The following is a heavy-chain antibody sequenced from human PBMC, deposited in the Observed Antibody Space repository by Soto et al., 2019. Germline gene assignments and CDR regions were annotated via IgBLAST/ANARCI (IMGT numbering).Heavy chain of an antibody. D-gene: IGHD3-22*01. CDR3: ARAVGIYHSSGYYGGGFYYFDN. Sequence: SETLSLTCTVSGGSISSYYWSWIRQPPGKGLEWIGYISDSGSTNYNPSLKSRVTISVGTSKNQFSLELSSVTAADTAVYYCARAVGIYHSSGYYGGGFYYFDNWGQAPLVPVSS. J-gene: IGHJ4*02. CDR1: GGSISSYY. V-gene: IGHV4-59*01. CDR2: ISDSGST.